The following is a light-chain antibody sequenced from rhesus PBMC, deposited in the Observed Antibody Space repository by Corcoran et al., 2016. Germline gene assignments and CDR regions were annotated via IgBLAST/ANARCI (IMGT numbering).Light chain of an antibody. CDR1: QSVSDT. Sequence: EIVLTQSPATLSLSPGARATLSCRASQSVSDTLAWYQQKSEEAPRLLIYDASSRPTGIPDRFSGSGSGTDFTLTIISLEPEDFAVYYCQQYTKWPQVTFGPGTKLDIK. CDR3: QQYTKWPQVT. V-gene: IGKV3-42*03. J-gene: IGKJ3*01. CDR2: DAS.